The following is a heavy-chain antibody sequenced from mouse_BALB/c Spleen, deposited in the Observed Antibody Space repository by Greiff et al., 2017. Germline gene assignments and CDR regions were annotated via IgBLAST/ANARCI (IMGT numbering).Heavy chain of an antibody. CDR1: GFTFSSFG. Sequence: EVKLQESGGGLVQPGGSRKLSCAASGFTFSSFGMHWVRQAPEKGLEWVAYISSGSSTIYYADTVKGRFTISRDNPKNTLFLQMTSLRSEDTAMYYCARSTITTGWYFDVWGAGTTVTVSS. CDR2: ISSGSSTI. D-gene: IGHD2-4*01. J-gene: IGHJ1*01. V-gene: IGHV5-17*02. CDR3: ARSTITTGWYFDV.